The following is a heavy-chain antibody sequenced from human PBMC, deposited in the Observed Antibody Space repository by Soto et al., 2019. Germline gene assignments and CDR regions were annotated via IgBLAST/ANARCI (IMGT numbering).Heavy chain of an antibody. CDR1: GFTFSSYG. CDR3: AKGPHYYDSSGFFDY. V-gene: IGHV3-30*18. Sequence: QVQLVESGGGVVQPGRSLRLSCAASGFTFSSYGMHWVRQAPGKGLEWVAVISYDGSNKYYADSVKGRFTISRDNSKNTLYLQMNILRAEDTAVYYCAKGPHYYDSSGFFDYWGQGTLVTVSS. D-gene: IGHD3-22*01. CDR2: ISYDGSNK. J-gene: IGHJ4*02.